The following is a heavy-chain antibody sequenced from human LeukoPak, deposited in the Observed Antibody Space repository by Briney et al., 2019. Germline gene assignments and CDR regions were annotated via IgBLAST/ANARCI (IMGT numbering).Heavy chain of an antibody. CDR2: ISAYNGDT. Sequence: ASVKVSCKASGYTFTYYGISWVRQAPGQGLEWMGWISAYNGDTKYAQKLQDRVTMTTDTSTSTAYMELRSLRSDDTAVYYCASGYHMIHHSLDYWGQGTLVTVSS. D-gene: IGHD2-2*01. J-gene: IGHJ4*02. V-gene: IGHV1-18*01. CDR3: ASGYHMIHHSLDY. CDR1: GYTFTYYG.